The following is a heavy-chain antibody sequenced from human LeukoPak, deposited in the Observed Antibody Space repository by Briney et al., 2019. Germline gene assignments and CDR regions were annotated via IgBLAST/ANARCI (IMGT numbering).Heavy chain of an antibody. J-gene: IGHJ4*02. D-gene: IGHD3-9*01. CDR1: GGSISSGDYY. Sequence: SQTLSLTCTVSGGSISSGDYYWSWIRQPPGKGLEWIGYIYYSGSTYYNPSLTSRVTISVDTSRSQFSLKLSSVTAADTAAYYCARGPTTDYDILTGYYYFDYWGQGTLVTVSS. V-gene: IGHV4-30-4*01. CDR2: IYYSGST. CDR3: ARGPTTDYDILTGYYYFDY.